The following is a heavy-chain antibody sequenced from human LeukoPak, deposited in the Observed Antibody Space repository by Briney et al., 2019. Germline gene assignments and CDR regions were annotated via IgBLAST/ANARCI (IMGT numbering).Heavy chain of an antibody. V-gene: IGHV1-69*10. CDR1: GGTFSSYA. Sequence: GASVKVSCKASGGTFSSYAISWVRQAPGQGLEWMGGIIPILGIANYAQKFQGRVTITADKSTSTAYMELSSLRSEDTAVYYCATGRGITMIVVLFDYWGQGTLVTVSS. CDR3: ATGRGITMIVVLFDY. CDR2: IIPILGIA. J-gene: IGHJ4*02. D-gene: IGHD3-22*01.